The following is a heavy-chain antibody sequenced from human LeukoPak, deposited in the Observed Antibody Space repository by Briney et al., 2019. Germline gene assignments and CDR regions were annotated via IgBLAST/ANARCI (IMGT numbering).Heavy chain of an antibody. CDR1: GFTFSNYA. V-gene: IGHV3-30*04. J-gene: IGHJ4*02. Sequence: QTGGSLRLSCAASGFTFSNYAVHWVRQAPGKGLEWVAVISYAGSETYYADSVKGRFTISRDNSKNTLYLQMNSLRAEDTAVYYCARTNYFDYWGQGTLVTVSS. CDR2: ISYAGSET. CDR3: ARTNYFDY.